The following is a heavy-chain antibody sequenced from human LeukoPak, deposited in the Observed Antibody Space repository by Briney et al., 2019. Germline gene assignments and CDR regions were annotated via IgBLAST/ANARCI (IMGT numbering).Heavy chain of an antibody. CDR1: GYTFTGYY. J-gene: IGHJ4*02. Sequence: ASVKVSCKASGYTFTGYYMHWVRQAPGQGLEWMGWINPNSGGTNYAQKFQGRVTMTRDTSISTAYMELSRLRSDDTAVYYCARGTDGTVTTGLGKPERGIDYWGQGTLVTVSS. V-gene: IGHV1-2*02. CDR3: ARGTDGTVTTGLGKPERGIDY. D-gene: IGHD4-11*01. CDR2: INPNSGGT.